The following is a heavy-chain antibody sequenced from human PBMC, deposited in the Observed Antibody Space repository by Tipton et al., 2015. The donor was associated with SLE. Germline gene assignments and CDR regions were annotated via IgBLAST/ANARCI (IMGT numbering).Heavy chain of an antibody. D-gene: IGHD4-17*01. CDR2: VSKDGTST. CDR1: GFTFNDYW. CDR3: AKDLQGDYAYYYYYGMDV. J-gene: IGHJ6*02. Sequence: SLRLSCAASGFTFNDYWMYWVRQSPEQGLVWVARVSKDGTSTSHARSVKGRFTISRDNSKNTLYLQMNSLRAEDTAVYYCAKDLQGDYAYYYYYGMDVWGQGTTVTVSS. V-gene: IGHV3-74*01.